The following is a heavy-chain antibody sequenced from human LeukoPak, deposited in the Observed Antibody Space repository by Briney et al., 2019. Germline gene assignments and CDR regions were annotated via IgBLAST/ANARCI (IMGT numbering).Heavy chain of an antibody. CDR1: GYTFTGYY. CDR2: ISAYNGNT. CDR3: ARAVAGPSDAFDI. V-gene: IGHV1-18*04. D-gene: IGHD6-19*01. J-gene: IGHJ3*02. Sequence: ASVKVSCKASGYTFTGYYMHWVRQAPGQGLEWMGWISAYNGNTNYAQNLHGRVTMTTDTSTTTAYMELRSLRSDDTAVYYCARAVAGPSDAFDIWGQGTMVTVSS.